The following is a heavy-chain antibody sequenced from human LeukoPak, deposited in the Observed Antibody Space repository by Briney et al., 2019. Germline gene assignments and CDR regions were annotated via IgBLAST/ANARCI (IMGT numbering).Heavy chain of an antibody. CDR3: ARIPRRYYYDSSGYFDY. CDR1: GYTFTSYG. J-gene: IGHJ4*02. V-gene: IGHV1-18*01. CDR2: ISAYNGNT. D-gene: IGHD3-22*01. Sequence: GASVKVSCKASGYTFTSYGISWVRQAPGQGLEWMGWISAYNGNTNYAQKLQGRVTMTTDTSTSTAYMQLRSLRSDDTAVYYCARIPRRYYYDSSGYFDYWGQGTLVTVSS.